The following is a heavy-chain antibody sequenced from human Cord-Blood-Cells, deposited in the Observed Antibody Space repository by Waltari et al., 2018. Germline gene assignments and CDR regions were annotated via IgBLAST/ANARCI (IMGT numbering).Heavy chain of an antibody. CDR2: INPNSGET. CDR3: ARKVFLTGDAFDI. D-gene: IGHD7-27*01. Sequence: QVQLVQSGAEVKKPGASVKVSCKASGYTFTGYYMHWVRQAPGQGLEWMGWINPNSGETNNAQKLQGRVTRTRDTSISTAYMELSRLRSDDTAVYYCARKVFLTGDAFDIWGQGTMVTVSS. J-gene: IGHJ3*02. CDR1: GYTFTGYY. V-gene: IGHV1-2*02.